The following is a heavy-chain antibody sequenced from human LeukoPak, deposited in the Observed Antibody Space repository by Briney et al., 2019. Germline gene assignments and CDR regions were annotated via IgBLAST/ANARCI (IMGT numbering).Heavy chain of an antibody. D-gene: IGHD5-18*01. CDR3: ARTTEGGYTYDYFYYYYMDV. CDR1: GYSITSGYY. V-gene: IGHV4-38-2*02. Sequence: SETLSLTCTVSGYSITSGYYWGWIRQPPGKGLEWIGSIYHSGSTYYNPSLKSRVTMSVDTSKNQVSLKLSSVTAADTAVYYCARTTEGGYTYDYFYYYYMDVWGKGTTVTISS. J-gene: IGHJ6*03. CDR2: IYHSGST.